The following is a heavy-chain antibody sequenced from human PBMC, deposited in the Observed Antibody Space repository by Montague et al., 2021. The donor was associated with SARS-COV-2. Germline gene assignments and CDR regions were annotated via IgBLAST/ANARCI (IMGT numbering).Heavy chain of an antibody. CDR1: GFTFSSHS. D-gene: IGHD3-10*02. J-gene: IGHJ6*02. CDR3: ARESLFGVIKSVVLDV. Sequence: SLRLSCAASGFTFSSHSMNWVRQARGKGLEWVASISSSSNYRYYGDSLKGRFTISRDDAKNSLYLQLNSLRAEDTAVYYCARESLFGVIKSVVLDVWGQGTTVTVSS. V-gene: IGHV3-21*06. CDR2: ISSSSNYR.